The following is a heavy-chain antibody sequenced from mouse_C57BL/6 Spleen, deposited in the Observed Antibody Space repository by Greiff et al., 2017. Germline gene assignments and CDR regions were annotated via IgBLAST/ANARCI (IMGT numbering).Heavy chain of an antibody. V-gene: IGHV1-26*01. Sequence: VQLQQSGPELVKPGASVKISCKASGYTFTDYYMNWVKQSHGKSLEWIGDINPNNGGTSYNQKFKGKATLTVDKSSSTAYMELRSLTSEDSAVYYCARGENYGSSQAWFAYWGQGTLVTVSA. CDR3: ARGENYGSSQAWFAY. D-gene: IGHD1-1*01. CDR1: GYTFTDYY. J-gene: IGHJ3*01. CDR2: INPNNGGT.